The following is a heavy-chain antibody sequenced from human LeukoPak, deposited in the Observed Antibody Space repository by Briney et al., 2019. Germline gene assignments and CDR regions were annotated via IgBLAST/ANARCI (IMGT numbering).Heavy chain of an antibody. CDR3: ARGKAYTTGWNAYYFDY. CDR2: IYSSGST. CDR1: GLTVSSNY. V-gene: IGHV3-53*01. D-gene: IGHD6-19*01. Sequence: GGSLRLSCAASGLTVSSNYMSWVRQAPGKGLEWVSTIYSSGSTFYTDSVKGRFTISRDNSKNTLYLQMNSLRAEDTAVYYCARGKAYTTGWNAYYFDYWGQGTLVTVSS. J-gene: IGHJ4*02.